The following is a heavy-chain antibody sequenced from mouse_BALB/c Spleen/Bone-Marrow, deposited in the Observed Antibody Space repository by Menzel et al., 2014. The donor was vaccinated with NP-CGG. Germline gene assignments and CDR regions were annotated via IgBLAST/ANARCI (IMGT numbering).Heavy chain of an antibody. CDR2: INPNNGGI. J-gene: IGHJ4*01. D-gene: IGHD2-3*01. Sequence: VQLQQSGSELVKPGASVKISCKTSGYTFTEYTMHWVKQSHGKSLEWIGSINPNNGGINYNQKFKGKATLTVDKSSSTAYMELRSLTSEDSAVYYCARGDGYYVYAMDYWGQGTSVTVSS. V-gene: IGHV1-18*01. CDR3: ARGDGYYVYAMDY. CDR1: GYTFTEYT.